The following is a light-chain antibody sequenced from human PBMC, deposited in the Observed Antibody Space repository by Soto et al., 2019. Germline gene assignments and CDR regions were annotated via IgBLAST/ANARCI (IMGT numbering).Light chain of an antibody. J-gene: IGKJ1*01. V-gene: IGKV1-39*01. CDR2: AAS. CDR3: QQSYTTPT. Sequence: DIQMTQSPSSLSASVGDRVTITCRASQSISIYLNWYQQKPGKAPKLLIYAASNLQSGVPSRFSGSGSGTDFTLTITSLQPEEFATDYCQQSYTTPTFGHGTKVESK. CDR1: QSISIY.